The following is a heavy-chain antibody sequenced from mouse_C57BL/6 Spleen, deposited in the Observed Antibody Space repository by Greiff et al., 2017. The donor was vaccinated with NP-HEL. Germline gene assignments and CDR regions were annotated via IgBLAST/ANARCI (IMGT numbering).Heavy chain of an antibody. V-gene: IGHV1-72*01. CDR1: GYTFTSYW. D-gene: IGHD1-1*01. Sequence: QVQLKQPGAELVKPGASVKLSCKASGYTFTSYWMHWVKQRPGRGLEWIGRIDPNSGGTKYNEKFKSKATLTVDKPSSTAYMQLSSLTSEDSAVYYCASLYGSSQWGYFDYWGQGTTLTVSS. J-gene: IGHJ2*01. CDR3: ASLYGSSQWGYFDY. CDR2: IDPNSGGT.